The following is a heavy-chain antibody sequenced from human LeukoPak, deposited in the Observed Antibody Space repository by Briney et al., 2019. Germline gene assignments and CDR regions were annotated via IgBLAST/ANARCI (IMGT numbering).Heavy chain of an antibody. CDR1: GGTFSSYT. J-gene: IGHJ4*02. D-gene: IGHD4-17*01. CDR2: IIPILGIA. Sequence: VASVKVSCKASGGTFSSYTISWVRQAPGQGLEWMGRIIPILGIANYAQKLQGRVTITADKSTSTAYMELSSLRSEDTAVYYCARIKDDYGDSLRVNWGQGTLVTVSS. V-gene: IGHV1-69*02. CDR3: ARIKDDYGDSLRVN.